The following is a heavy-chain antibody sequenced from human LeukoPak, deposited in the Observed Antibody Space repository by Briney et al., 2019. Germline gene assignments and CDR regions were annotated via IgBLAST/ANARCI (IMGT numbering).Heavy chain of an antibody. CDR2: IKQDGSEK. V-gene: IGHV3-7*01. CDR1: GFTFSSYW. Sequence: GGSLRLSCAASGFTFSSYWMSWVRQAPGKGLEWVANIKQDGSEKYYVDSVKGRFTISRDNAKNSLYLQMNSLRTEDTAVYYCARRGAAPNYYYYYYMDVWGKGTTVTVSS. D-gene: IGHD2-15*01. CDR3: ARRGAAPNYYYYYYMDV. J-gene: IGHJ6*03.